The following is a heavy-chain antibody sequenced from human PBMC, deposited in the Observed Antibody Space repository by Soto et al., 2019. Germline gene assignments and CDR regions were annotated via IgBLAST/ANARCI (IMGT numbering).Heavy chain of an antibody. CDR3: ARSFRDTVSAFDY. J-gene: IGHJ4*02. Sequence: VASVKVSCKASGYTFTSYDINWVRQATGQGLEWMGWMNPNSGNTGYAQKFQGRVTMTRNTSISTAYMELSSLRSEDTAVYYCARSFRDTVSAFDYWGQGTLVTVSS. CDR2: MNPNSGNT. V-gene: IGHV1-8*01. D-gene: IGHD4-17*01. CDR1: GYTFTSYD.